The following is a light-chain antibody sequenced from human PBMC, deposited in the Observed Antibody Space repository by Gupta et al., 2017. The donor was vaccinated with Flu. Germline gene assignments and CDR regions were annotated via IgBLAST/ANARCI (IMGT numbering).Light chain of an antibody. V-gene: IGKV1-39*01. CDR2: GAS. CDR1: PGVCHF. CDR3: QQGYSTPQT. J-gene: IGKJ4*02. Sequence: GNKVTITCRASPGVCHFLPLYQQKPGKAPKLLIYGASTLQGGVPSRFGCSGSGTDFTLTINSLQPGDSATYYCQQGYSTPQTFGRGTTVEIK.